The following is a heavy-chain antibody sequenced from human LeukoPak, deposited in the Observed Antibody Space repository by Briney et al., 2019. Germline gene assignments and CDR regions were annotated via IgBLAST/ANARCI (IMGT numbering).Heavy chain of an antibody. D-gene: IGHD1-14*01. CDR3: ARRLGAAYHKPFDY. CDR2: IKQDGSEK. J-gene: IGHJ4*02. Sequence: GGSLRLSCAASGFTFSSYWMSWVRQAPGKGLEWVANIKQDGSEKYYVDSVKGRFTISRDNAKNSLYQQMNSLRAEDTAVYYCARRLGAAYHKPFDYWGQGTLVTVSS. V-gene: IGHV3-7*01. CDR1: GFTFSSYW.